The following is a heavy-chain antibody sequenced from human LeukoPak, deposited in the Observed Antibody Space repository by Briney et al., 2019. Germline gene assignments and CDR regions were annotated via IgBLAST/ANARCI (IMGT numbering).Heavy chain of an antibody. Sequence: RASETLSLTCTVSGGSISSGGYYWSWIRQLPGKGLEWIGFIYYTGSAYYNPSLKSRVSISVDTSKNQFSLKVSSVTAADTAVYYCARTGRDHSTLTILDYWGQGTLVTVSS. J-gene: IGHJ4*02. CDR2: IYYTGSA. CDR3: ARTGRDHSTLTILDY. CDR1: GGSISSGGYY. D-gene: IGHD2-21*01. V-gene: IGHV4-31*03.